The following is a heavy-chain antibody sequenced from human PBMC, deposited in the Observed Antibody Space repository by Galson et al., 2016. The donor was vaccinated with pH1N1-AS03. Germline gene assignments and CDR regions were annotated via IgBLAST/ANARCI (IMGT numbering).Heavy chain of an antibody. CDR3: SRGALGDFGY. V-gene: IGHV4-59*01. D-gene: IGHD2-21*02. J-gene: IGHJ4*02. CDR2: IYNSGST. Sequence: SETLSLTCSVAGVSIRGYYWNWIRQTPGGGLEWIGYIYNSGSTDFNPSLKSRVTMSMDTSKNQFTLKLSSVRAADTAVYYCSRGALGDFGYWGQGTLVTVSS. CDR1: GVSIRGYY.